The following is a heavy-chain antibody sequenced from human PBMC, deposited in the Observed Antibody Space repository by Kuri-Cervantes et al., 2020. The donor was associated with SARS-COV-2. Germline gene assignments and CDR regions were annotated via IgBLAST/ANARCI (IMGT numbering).Heavy chain of an antibody. CDR3: ARGRSFVGN. CDR2: INHSGST. CDR1: GGSFSGYY. V-gene: IGHV4-34*01. D-gene: IGHD3-16*01. J-gene: IGHJ4*02. Sequence: SETLSLTCAVYGGSFSGYYWSWIRQPPGKGLEWIGEINHSGSTSYNPSLKSRVTISVDTSKNQFSLKLSSVTAADTAVYYCARGRSFVGNWGQGTLVTVSS.